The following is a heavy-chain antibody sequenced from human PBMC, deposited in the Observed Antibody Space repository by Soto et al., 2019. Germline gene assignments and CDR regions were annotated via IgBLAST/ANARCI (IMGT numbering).Heavy chain of an antibody. Sequence: SETLSLTCPFSGGSISSSSYYWGWIRQPPGKGLEWIGSIYYSGSTYYNPSLKSRVTISVDTSKNQFSLKLSSVTAADTAVYYCARQDSGYDSNFDYWGQGTLVTVSS. J-gene: IGHJ4*02. CDR2: IYYSGST. D-gene: IGHD5-12*01. CDR3: ARQDSGYDSNFDY. CDR1: GGSISSSSYY. V-gene: IGHV4-39*01.